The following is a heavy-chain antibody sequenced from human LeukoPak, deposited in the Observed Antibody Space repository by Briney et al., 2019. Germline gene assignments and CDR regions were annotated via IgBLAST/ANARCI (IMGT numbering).Heavy chain of an antibody. CDR1: GYIFTDYG. J-gene: IGHJ4*02. CDR2: ISAYNGNT. D-gene: IGHD3-16*01. V-gene: IGHV1-18*01. CDR3: AREGSLGFDS. Sequence: GASVKVSCKASGYIFTDYGITWVRQAPGQGLEWMGWISAYNGNTNYAQKFQGRFTMTTDTSTTTAYMELRSLRFDDTAVYYCAREGSLGFDSWGQGTLVTVSS.